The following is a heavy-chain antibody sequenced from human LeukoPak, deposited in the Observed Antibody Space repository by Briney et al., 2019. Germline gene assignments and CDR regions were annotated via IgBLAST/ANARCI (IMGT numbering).Heavy chain of an antibody. Sequence: SETLSLTCAVYGGSFSGYYWSWIRQPPGKGLEWIGEINHSGSTNYNPSLKSRVTISVDTSKNQFSLKLSSVTAADTAVCYCARTNSSGWPDWGQGTLVTVSS. CDR2: INHSGST. D-gene: IGHD6-19*01. J-gene: IGHJ4*02. CDR1: GGSFSGYY. V-gene: IGHV4-34*01. CDR3: ARTNSSGWPD.